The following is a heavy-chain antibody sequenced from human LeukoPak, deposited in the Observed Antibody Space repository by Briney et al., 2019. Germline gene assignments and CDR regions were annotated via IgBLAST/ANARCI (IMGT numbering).Heavy chain of an antibody. CDR2: IWYDGSNK. CDR1: GFTFSEYG. Sequence: GGSLRLSCAAYGFTFSEYGMHWVRQAPGKGLEWVGVIWYDGSNKYYADSVKGRFTISRDNSKNTLYLQMNSLRAEDTAVYYCTGAVVGTFWFDPWGQGTVVTVSS. CDR3: TGAVVGTFWFDP. D-gene: IGHD6-13*01. V-gene: IGHV3-33*01. J-gene: IGHJ5*02.